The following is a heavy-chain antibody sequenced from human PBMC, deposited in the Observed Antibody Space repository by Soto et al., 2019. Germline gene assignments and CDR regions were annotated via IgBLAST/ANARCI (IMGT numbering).Heavy chain of an antibody. CDR3: VRSDGVYMAV. J-gene: IGHJ6*03. CDR1: GFTFSGHW. Sequence: DVQLVESGGGLVQPGGSLRLSCAASGFTFSGHWMHWVRQAPGKGLVWVSRIMSDGSGTNYADSVKGRLTISRDKAENKLYLQMDSLRAADTALYYCVRSDGVYMAVWGKGTTVTVSS. V-gene: IGHV3-74*01. CDR2: IMSDGSGT.